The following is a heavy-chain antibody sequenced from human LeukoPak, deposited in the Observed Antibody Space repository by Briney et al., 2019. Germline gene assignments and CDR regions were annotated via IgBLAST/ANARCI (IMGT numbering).Heavy chain of an antibody. CDR2: IYTSGST. V-gene: IGHV4-61*02. CDR1: GGSISSSSYY. CDR3: ARAPFYYYDSSGIGD. J-gene: IGHJ4*02. D-gene: IGHD3-22*01. Sequence: SETLSLTCTVSGGSISSSSYYWSWIRQPAGKGLEWIGRIYTSGSTNYNPSLKSRVTISVDTSKNQFSLKLSSVTAADTALYYCARAPFYYYDSSGIGDWGQGTLVTVSS.